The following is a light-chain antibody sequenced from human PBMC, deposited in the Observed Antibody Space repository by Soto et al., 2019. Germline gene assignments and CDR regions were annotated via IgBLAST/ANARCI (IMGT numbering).Light chain of an antibody. CDR3: QQYNTWPLT. J-gene: IGKJ4*01. CDR1: QSVSSN. CDR2: GTS. Sequence: DIVMTQSPATLSVSPGERATLSCKTSQSVSSNLAWYQQKPGQAPRLLIHGTSTRATGIPATFSGSGSGTKFTLTISSLQSEDFAVYYCQQYNTWPLTFGGGTKVEIK. V-gene: IGKV3-15*01.